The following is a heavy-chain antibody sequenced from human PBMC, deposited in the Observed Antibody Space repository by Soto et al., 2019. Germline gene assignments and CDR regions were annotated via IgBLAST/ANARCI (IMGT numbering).Heavy chain of an antibody. CDR2: IYYSGST. V-gene: IGHV4-59*08. Sequence: QVQLQESGPGLVKPSEPLSLTCTVSGGSISSYYWSWIRQPPGKGLEWIGYIYYSGSTNYNPSLKCRVTISVDKSKNQFSVKLSSLTAADTAVYYGAIRYGDYFDYWGQGTLVTVSS. J-gene: IGHJ4*02. CDR3: AIRYGDYFDY. CDR1: GGSISSYY. D-gene: IGHD4-17*01.